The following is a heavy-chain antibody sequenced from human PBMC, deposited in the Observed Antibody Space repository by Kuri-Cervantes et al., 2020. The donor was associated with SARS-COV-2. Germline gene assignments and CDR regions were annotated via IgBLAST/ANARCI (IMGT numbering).Heavy chain of an antibody. CDR2: ISGSGGST. V-gene: IGHV3-23*01. J-gene: IGHJ5*02. Sequence: GESLKISCAASGFTFSSYWMSWVRQAPGKGLEWVSAISGSGGSTYYADSVKGRFTISRDNSKNTLYLQMNSLGAEDTAVYYCAKEGFISALGGWFDPWGQGTLVTVSS. D-gene: IGHD1-26*01. CDR1: GFTFSSYW. CDR3: AKEGFISALGGWFDP.